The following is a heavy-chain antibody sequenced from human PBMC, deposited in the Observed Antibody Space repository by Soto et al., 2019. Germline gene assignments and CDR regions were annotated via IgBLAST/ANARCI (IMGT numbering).Heavy chain of an antibody. CDR2: IIPIFGTA. CDR3: ARSTMIVVARYWYFDL. D-gene: IGHD3-22*01. Sequence: QVQLVQSGAEVKKPGSSVKVSCKASGGTFSSYAISWVRQAPGQGLEWMGGIIPIFGTANYAQKFQGRVTITADKSTSTAYMELSSLRSEDTAVYYCARSTMIVVARYWYFDLWGRGTLVTVSS. J-gene: IGHJ2*01. CDR1: GGTFSSYA. V-gene: IGHV1-69*06.